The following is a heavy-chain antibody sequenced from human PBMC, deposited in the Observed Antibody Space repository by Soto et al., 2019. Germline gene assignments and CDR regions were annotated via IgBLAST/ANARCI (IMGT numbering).Heavy chain of an antibody. CDR2: IIPIFGTA. D-gene: IGHD5-18*01. Sequence: SVKVSCKASGGTFSSYAISWVRQAPGQGLEWMGGIIPIFGTANYAQKFQGRVTITADESTSTAYMELSSLRSEDTAVYYCARDKGGYSYGFQYNWFDPWGQGTLVTVSS. CDR1: GGTFSSYA. V-gene: IGHV1-69*13. J-gene: IGHJ5*02. CDR3: ARDKGGYSYGFQYNWFDP.